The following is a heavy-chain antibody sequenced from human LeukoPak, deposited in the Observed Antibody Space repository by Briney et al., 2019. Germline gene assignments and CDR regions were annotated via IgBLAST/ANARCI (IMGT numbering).Heavy chain of an antibody. J-gene: IGHJ6*04. CDR3: AKSRLVAVVAAYMDV. CDR2: ISYDASNK. Sequence: GGSLRLSCAASGFTFSSYAMHWVRQAPGKGLEWVTIISYDASNKYYADSVKGRFTISRDNSKNTLYLQLDSLRPEGTAVYYCAKSRLVAVVAAYMDVWGKGTTITVSS. V-gene: IGHV3-30*18. CDR1: GFTFSSYA. D-gene: IGHD2-15*01.